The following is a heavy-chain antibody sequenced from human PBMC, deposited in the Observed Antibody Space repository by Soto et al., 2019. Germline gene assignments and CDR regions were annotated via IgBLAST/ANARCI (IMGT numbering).Heavy chain of an antibody. J-gene: IGHJ5*02. D-gene: IGHD6-6*01. Sequence: PGESLKISCAASGFTFSSYGMHWVRQAPDKELKWVTVIRYDGSNKYFADSVKGRFTISRDNSKNTLYLQMNSLSVEDTAVYYCARELAARPYNWFDPWGQGTLVTVSS. CDR1: GFTFSSYG. CDR2: IRYDGSNK. CDR3: ARELAARPYNWFDP. V-gene: IGHV3-33*01.